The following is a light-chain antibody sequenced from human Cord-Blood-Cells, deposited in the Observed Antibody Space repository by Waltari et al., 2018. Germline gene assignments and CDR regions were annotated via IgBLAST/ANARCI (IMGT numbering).Light chain of an antibody. V-gene: IGLV1-44*01. Sequence: QSVLTQPPSASGTPGQRVTISCSGSSSNIGSNTVNWYQQLPGTAPKLPIYSNNRRPSGVPDRFSGSESGTSASLAISGLQSEDEADYYCAAWDDSLNGPVFGGGTQLTVL. CDR2: SNN. J-gene: IGLJ7*01. CDR3: AAWDDSLNGPV. CDR1: SSNIGSNT.